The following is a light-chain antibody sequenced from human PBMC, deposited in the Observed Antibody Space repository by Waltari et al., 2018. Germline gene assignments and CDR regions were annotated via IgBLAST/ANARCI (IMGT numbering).Light chain of an antibody. CDR3: CSYAGGTSWV. CDR1: DVSYFNL. Sequence: QSALTHPASESGSYGQSITISCGDVSYFNLVSWYQQQPGKAPKVIIYEGNKRPSGLSDRFSGSKSGNTASLTISGLQADDQADYYCCSYAGGTSWVFGGGTKLTVL. V-gene: IGLV2-23*01. CDR2: EGN. J-gene: IGLJ3*02.